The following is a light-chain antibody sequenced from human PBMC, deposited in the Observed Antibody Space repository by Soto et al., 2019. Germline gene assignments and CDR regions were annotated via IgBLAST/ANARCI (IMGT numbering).Light chain of an antibody. J-gene: IGKJ4*01. CDR3: QQDGSSPT. CDR1: QTVSSSY. CDR2: GAS. Sequence: EIVLTQSPGTLSLSPGERATLSCRASQTVSSSYLAWYQQKPGQAPRLLIYGASSRATGIPDRFSGSGSGTDATLTINRLEPEDFAVYYCQQDGSSPTFGGGTKVEIK. V-gene: IGKV3-20*01.